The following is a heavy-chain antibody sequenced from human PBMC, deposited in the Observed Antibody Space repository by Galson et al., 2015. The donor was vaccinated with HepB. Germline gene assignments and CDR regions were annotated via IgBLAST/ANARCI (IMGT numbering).Heavy chain of an antibody. CDR1: GFTFSSYW. Sequence: SLRLSCAASGFTFSSYWMSWVRQAPGKGLEWVANIKQDGSEKYYVDSVKGRFTISRDNAKNSLYLQMNSLRAEDTAVYYCARVESSGWYSNKDYYYYGMDVWGQGTTVTVSS. CDR2: IKQDGSEK. V-gene: IGHV3-7*03. D-gene: IGHD6-19*01. J-gene: IGHJ6*02. CDR3: ARVESSGWYSNKDYYYYGMDV.